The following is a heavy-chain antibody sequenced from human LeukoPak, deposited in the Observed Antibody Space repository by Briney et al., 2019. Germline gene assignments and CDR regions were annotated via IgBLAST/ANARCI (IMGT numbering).Heavy chain of an antibody. CDR1: GGSISSYY. J-gene: IGHJ4*02. D-gene: IGHD5-12*01. CDR3: ARGPLDSGYTYFDY. CDR2: FSYSGST. V-gene: IGHV4-59*12. Sequence: SETLSLTCTVSGGSISSYYWSWIRQPPGKGPEWIGYFSYSGSTNYNPSLKSRVTISVDTSKNQFSLNLSSVTAADTAVYYCARGPLDSGYTYFDYWGQGTLVSVAS.